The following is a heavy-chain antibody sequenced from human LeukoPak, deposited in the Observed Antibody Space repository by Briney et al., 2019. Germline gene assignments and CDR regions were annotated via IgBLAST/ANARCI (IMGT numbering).Heavy chain of an antibody. CDR3: ARVAYYYDSSGYYRRIYYFDY. D-gene: IGHD3-22*01. V-gene: IGHV4-34*01. Sequence: PSETLSLTCAVYGRSFSGYYWSWIRQPPGKGLEWIGEINHSGSTNYNPSLKSRVTISVDTSKNQFSLRLSSVTAADTAVYYCARVAYYYDSSGYYRRIYYFDYWGQGTLVTVSS. J-gene: IGHJ4*02. CDR1: GRSFSGYY. CDR2: INHSGST.